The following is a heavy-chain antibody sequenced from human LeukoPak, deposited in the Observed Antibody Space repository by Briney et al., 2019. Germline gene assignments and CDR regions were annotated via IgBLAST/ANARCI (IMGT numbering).Heavy chain of an antibody. V-gene: IGHV3-7*01. J-gene: IGHJ5*02. D-gene: IGHD5-12*01. CDR3: ARDSSGYDLPHNWFDP. CDR1: GFTFSSYW. CDR2: IRQDGSEK. Sequence: PGGSLRLSCAASGFTFSSYWMSWVRQAPGKGLEWVANIRQDGSEKYYVDSVKGRFTISRDNAKNSLYLQMNSLRAEDTAVYYCARDSSGYDLPHNWFDPWGQGTLVTVSS.